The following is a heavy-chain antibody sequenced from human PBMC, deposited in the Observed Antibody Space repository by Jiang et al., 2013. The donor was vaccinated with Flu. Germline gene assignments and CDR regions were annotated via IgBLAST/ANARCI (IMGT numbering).Heavy chain of an antibody. CDR1: GYSFSSYW. J-gene: IGHJ4*02. Sequence: GAEVKKPGESLKIACETSGYSFSSYWMAWVRQVAGKGLEWVGIIYPRDSDTRYGPPFEGQVTISVDKSSSTVYLKWNRLKASDSGTYYCARGAAGRSWYLYWGQGTLVSVSS. CDR3: ARGAAGRSWYLY. D-gene: IGHD6-13*01. CDR2: IYPRDSDT. V-gene: IGHV5-51*01.